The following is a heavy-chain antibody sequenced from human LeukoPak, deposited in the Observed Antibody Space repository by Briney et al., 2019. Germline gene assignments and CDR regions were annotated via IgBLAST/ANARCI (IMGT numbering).Heavy chain of an antibody. V-gene: IGHV1-8*01. Sequence: GASVKVSCKASGYTFTSYDINWVRQATGQGLEWMGWMNPNSGNTGYAQKFQGRVTMTRNTSISTAYMELSSLRSEDTAVYYCARGWRSRKIRIFGVAPMRYYYYGMDVWGQGTTVTVSS. D-gene: IGHD3-3*01. CDR3: ARGWRSRKIRIFGVAPMRYYYYGMDV. CDR1: GYTFTSYD. CDR2: MNPNSGNT. J-gene: IGHJ6*02.